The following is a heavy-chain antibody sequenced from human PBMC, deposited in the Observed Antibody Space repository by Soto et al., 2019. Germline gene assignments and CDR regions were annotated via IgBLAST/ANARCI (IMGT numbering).Heavy chain of an antibody. CDR2: IWYDGSNK. J-gene: IGHJ4*02. V-gene: IGHV3-33*01. CDR1: GFTFSSYG. CDR3: ARRVGVAVAGTHLDY. D-gene: IGHD6-19*01. Sequence: QVQLVESGGGVVQPGRSLRLSCAASGFTFSSYGMHWVRQAPGKGLEWVAVIWYDGSNKYYADSVKGRFTISRDNSKNTLYLQMNSLRAEDTAVYYCARRVGVAVAGTHLDYWGQGTLVTVSS.